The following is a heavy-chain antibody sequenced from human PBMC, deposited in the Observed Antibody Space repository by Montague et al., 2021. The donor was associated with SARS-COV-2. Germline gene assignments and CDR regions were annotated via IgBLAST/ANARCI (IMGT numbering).Heavy chain of an antibody. CDR2: IYHSGST. Sequence: SETLSLTCTVSGGSISSYYWSWIRQPPGKGLEWIGSIYHSGSTNYNPSLKSRVTISVDTSKNQFTLKLSSVTAADTAVYYCAREVRNIFIIIGRGAFDVWGQGTMVTVSS. CDR3: AREVRNIFIIIGRGAFDV. CDR1: GGSISSYY. D-gene: IGHD3-16*01. J-gene: IGHJ3*01. V-gene: IGHV4-59*01.